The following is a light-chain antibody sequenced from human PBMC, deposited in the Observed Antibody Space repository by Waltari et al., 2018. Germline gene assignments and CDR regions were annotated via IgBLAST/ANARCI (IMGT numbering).Light chain of an antibody. J-gene: IGKJ2*01. CDR1: QGLSNS. CDR2: AAS. V-gene: IGKV1-NL1*01. CDR3: QQYYSTLYT. Sequence: DIQMTQSPSSLTASVGDRVTITCRASQGLSNSLAWYQQKPGKAPKLLLYAASRLESGVPSRFSGSGSGSDYSLTISNLQPEDFASYYCQQYYSTLYTFGQGTKLEIK.